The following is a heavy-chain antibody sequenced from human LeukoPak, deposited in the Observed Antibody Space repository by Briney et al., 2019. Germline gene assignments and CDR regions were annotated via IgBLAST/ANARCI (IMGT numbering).Heavy chain of an antibody. J-gene: IGHJ4*02. CDR1: GGSISSGDYY. CDR2: IYESGDT. D-gene: IGHD3-10*01. V-gene: IGHV4-30-4*01. CDR3: ARRFLWFGESSGTFDY. Sequence: SQTLSLTCTVSGGSISSGDYYWSWIRQPPGKXXXXXXXIYESGDTHYNPSLKSRVIISVDTSKNQFSLKLSSVTAADTAVYYCARRFLWFGESSGTFDYWGQGTLVTVSS.